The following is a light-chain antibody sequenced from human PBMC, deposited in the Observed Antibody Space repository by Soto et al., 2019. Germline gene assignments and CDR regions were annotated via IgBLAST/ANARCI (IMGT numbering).Light chain of an antibody. CDR2: WAS. CDR1: QSILYSSNNKNY. CDR3: QQYYTTLPRT. V-gene: IGKV4-1*01. J-gene: IGKJ1*01. Sequence: DIVMTQSPDSLAVSLGERATINCKSSQSILYSSNNKNYLAWYQQKPGQRPKLLIYWASTRESGVPDRFSGSGSGTDFTLTISSLQAEDVAVYYCQQYYTTLPRTFGQGTKVEIK.